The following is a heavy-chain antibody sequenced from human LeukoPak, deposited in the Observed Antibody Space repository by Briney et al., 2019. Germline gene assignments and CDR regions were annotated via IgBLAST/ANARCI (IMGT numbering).Heavy chain of an antibody. D-gene: IGHD2-15*01. J-gene: IGHJ4*02. CDR2: FSGNDGRA. Sequence: GGSLRLSCAASGFTFSSYPMTWVRQAPGKGLEWVSVFSGNDGRAYYADSVKGRFTISRDNSKNTLYLQLNSLRAEDTAVYYCAKAGAVVVVVAKFFDYWGQGTLVTVSS. CDR3: AKAGAVVVVVAKFFDY. V-gene: IGHV3-23*01. CDR1: GFTFSSYP.